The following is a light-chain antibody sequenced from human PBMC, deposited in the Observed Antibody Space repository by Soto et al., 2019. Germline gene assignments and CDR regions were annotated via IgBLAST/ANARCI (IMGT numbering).Light chain of an antibody. J-gene: IGLJ1*01. V-gene: IGLV2-23*02. CDR1: SGDVGKYNL. CDR2: GVT. CDR3: FSHRGGDSHV. Sequence: QSVLTQPASVSGSPGQSITISCTGTSGDVGKYNLVSWYQQHPGKAPKLMIYGVTNRPSGVSNRFSGSKTGNTASLTISGLQAEDEADYYCFSHRGGDSHVFGTGTKVTVL.